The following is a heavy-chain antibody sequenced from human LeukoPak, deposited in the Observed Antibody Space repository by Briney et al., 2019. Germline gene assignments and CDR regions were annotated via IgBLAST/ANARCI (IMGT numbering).Heavy chain of an antibody. V-gene: IGHV4-59*01. CDR1: GGSIGSYY. Sequence: SETLSLTCTVSGGSIGSYYWSWIRQPPGKGLEWIGYIYYSGSTNYNPSLKSRVTISVDTSKNQFSLKLSSVTAADTAVYYCARANLAYYDFWKDGMDVWGQGTTVTVSS. CDR2: IYYSGST. J-gene: IGHJ6*02. CDR3: ARANLAYYDFWKDGMDV. D-gene: IGHD3-3*01.